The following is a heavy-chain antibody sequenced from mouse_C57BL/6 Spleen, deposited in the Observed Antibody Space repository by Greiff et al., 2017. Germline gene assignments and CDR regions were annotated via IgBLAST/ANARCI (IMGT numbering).Heavy chain of an antibody. CDR1: GYAFSSYW. V-gene: IGHV1-80*01. J-gene: IGHJ2*01. CDR3: ARFNYGHFDY. CDR2: IYPGDGDT. D-gene: IGHD1-1*01. Sequence: VQLQQSGAELVKPGASVKISCKASGYAFSSYWMNWVKQRPGKGLEWIGQIYPGDGDTNYNGKFKGKATLTADKSSSTAYMRLCRLPSEDSAVYFCARFNYGHFDYWGQGTTLTVSS.